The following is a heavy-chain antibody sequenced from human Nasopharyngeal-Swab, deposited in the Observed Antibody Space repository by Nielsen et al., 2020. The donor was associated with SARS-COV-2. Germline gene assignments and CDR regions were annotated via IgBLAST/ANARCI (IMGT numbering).Heavy chain of an antibody. CDR2: FDPEDGET. CDR1: GYTLTELS. J-gene: IGHJ6*02. V-gene: IGHV1-24*01. D-gene: IGHD4-17*01. Sequence: ASVKVSCKVSGYTLTELSMHWVRQAPGKGLEWMGGFDPEDGETIYAQKFQGRVTMTEDTSTDTAYMELNSLRAEDTAVYYCARDQTTVTTFYGMDVWGQGTTVTVSS. CDR3: ARDQTTVTTFYGMDV.